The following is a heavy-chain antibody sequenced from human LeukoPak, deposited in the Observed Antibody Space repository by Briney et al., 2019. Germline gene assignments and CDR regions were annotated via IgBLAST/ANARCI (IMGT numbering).Heavy chain of an antibody. CDR3: ARLESRKSFDY. V-gene: IGHV3-7*01. CDR1: GFTFSSFW. Sequence: GGSLRLSCAASGFTFSSFWMSWVRQAPGKGLERVAIIKQDGSQKYYVDSVKGRFTISRDNAKNSLYLQMNGLRVEDTAVYYCARLESRKSFDYWGQGTLVTVSS. CDR2: IKQDGSQK. J-gene: IGHJ4*02.